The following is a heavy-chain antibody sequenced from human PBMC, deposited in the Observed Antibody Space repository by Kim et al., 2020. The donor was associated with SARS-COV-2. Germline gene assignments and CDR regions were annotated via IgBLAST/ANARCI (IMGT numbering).Heavy chain of an antibody. D-gene: IGHD3-10*01. V-gene: IGHV5-51*01. CDR2: IYPGDSDT. CDR3: ARHGYYGSGSRYYYYYYGMDV. J-gene: IGHJ6*02. Sequence: GESLKISCKGSGYSFTSYWIGWVRQMPGKGLEWMGIIYPGDSDTRYSPSFQGQVTISADKSISTAYLQWSSLKASDTAMYYCARHGYYGSGSRYYYYYYGMDVWGQGTPVTVSS. CDR1: GYSFTSYW.